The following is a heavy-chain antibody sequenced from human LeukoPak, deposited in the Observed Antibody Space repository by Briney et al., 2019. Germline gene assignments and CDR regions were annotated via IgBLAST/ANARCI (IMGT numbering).Heavy chain of an antibody. CDR2: VHHSGST. J-gene: IGHJ4*02. D-gene: IGHD4/OR15-4a*01. V-gene: IGHV4-38-2*01. Sequence: SETLSLTCAVSGFSISNNYWWHWIRQPPGKGLEWIGTVHHSGSTYNNPSLKSRVTISVDTSKNQFSLKLTSVTAADTAVHYCAREPAGRGAVDYWGQGTLVTVSS. CDR3: AREPAGRGAVDY. CDR1: GFSISNNYW.